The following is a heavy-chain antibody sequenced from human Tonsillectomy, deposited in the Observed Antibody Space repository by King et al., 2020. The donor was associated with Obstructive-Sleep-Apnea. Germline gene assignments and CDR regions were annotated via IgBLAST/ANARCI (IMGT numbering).Heavy chain of an antibody. CDR3: ARGIVVVPAFDY. CDR1: GFTFSSYS. Sequence: VQLVESGGGLVKPGGSLRLSCAASGFTFSSYSMNWVRQAPGKGLEWVSSISSSSSYIYYADSVKGRFTISRDNAKNSLYLQMNSLRAEDTAVYYCARGIVVVPAFDYWGQGTLVTVSS. J-gene: IGHJ4*02. CDR2: ISSSSSYI. D-gene: IGHD2-2*01. V-gene: IGHV3-21*01.